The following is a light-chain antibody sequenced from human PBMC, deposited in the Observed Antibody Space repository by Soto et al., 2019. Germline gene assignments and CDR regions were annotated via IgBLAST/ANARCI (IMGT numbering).Light chain of an antibody. CDR3: ASFTSNNTVV. J-gene: IGLJ2*01. Sequence: QSVLTQPASVSGSPGQSITISCTGTANDVGVAYNYVSWYRQHPGKAPTLLIYDVTNRPSGISNRFSGSHSGNTASLTISGLQAEDETYYYCASFTSNNTVVFGGGTKLTVL. V-gene: IGLV2-14*01. CDR2: DVT. CDR1: ANDVGVAYNY.